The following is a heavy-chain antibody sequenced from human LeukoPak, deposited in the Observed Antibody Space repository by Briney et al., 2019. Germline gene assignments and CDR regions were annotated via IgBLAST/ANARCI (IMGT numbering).Heavy chain of an antibody. CDR2: LYIGRGM. J-gene: IGHJ4*02. V-gene: IGHV4-4*07. CDR3: ARESRVVIGDGYHVDS. CDR1: GGSITNYY. Sequence: SQTLSLTCTVSGGSITNYYWSWIRQPAGKGLEWIGRLYIGRGMEYNPSLKGRVTMSVDRANMQFSLRLTSVTAADTAVYYCARESRVVIGDGYHVDSWGPGTLITVSS. D-gene: IGHD2-21*01.